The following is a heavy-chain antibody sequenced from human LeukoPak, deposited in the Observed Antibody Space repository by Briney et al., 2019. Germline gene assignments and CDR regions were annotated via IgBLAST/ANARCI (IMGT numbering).Heavy chain of an antibody. J-gene: IGHJ6*02. V-gene: IGHV1-69*04. D-gene: IGHD2-21*02. CDR3: ARGYGQVKGVVTVMDV. CDR1: GGTFSSYA. CDR2: IIPILGIA. Sequence: SVKVSCKASGGTFSSYAISWVRQAPEQGLEWMGRIIPILGIANYAQKFQGRVTITADKSTSTAYMELSSLRSEDTAVYYCARGYGQVKGVVTVMDVWGQGTTVTVSS.